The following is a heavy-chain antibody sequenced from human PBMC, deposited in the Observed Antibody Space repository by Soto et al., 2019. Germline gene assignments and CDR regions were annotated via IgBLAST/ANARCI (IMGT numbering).Heavy chain of an antibody. CDR2: IYPGDSES. Sequence: PGESLKISCKGSGYTFTSYWIAWVRQMPGKGLEWMGIIYPGDSESRYSPSFQGQVTISADKSISTAYLQWSSLKASDTAMYYCAREPPRYYYDSSGYYSLDYYYYYGMDVWGQGTTVTVSS. D-gene: IGHD3-22*01. CDR3: AREPPRYYYDSSGYYSLDYYYYYGMDV. J-gene: IGHJ6*02. CDR1: GYTFTSYW. V-gene: IGHV5-51*01.